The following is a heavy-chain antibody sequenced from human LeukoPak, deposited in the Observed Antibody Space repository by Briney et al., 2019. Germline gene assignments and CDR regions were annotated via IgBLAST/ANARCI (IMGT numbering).Heavy chain of an antibody. CDR1: GGSISSYY. J-gene: IGHJ5*02. D-gene: IGHD3-10*01. Sequence: SETLSLTCTVSGGSISSYYWNWVRQPPGQGLEWIGNIYSSGSTDYNPSLKSRVTISLDTSKFQFSLMLNSVTAADTAVYYCARADPNASGYFSRFNWFDPWGQGTLVTVSS. V-gene: IGHV4-59*01. CDR3: ARADPNASGYFSRFNWFDP. CDR2: IYSSGST.